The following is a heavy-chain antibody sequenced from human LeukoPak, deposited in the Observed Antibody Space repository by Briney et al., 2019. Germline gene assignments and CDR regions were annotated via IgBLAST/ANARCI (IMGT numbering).Heavy chain of an antibody. J-gene: IGHJ4*02. D-gene: IGHD5-18*01. CDR1: GGSISSSNW. CDR2: IYHSGST. CDR3: ARDIDGYGYSFDY. Sequence: SGTLSLTCAVSGGSISSSNWWSWVRQPPGKGLEWIGEIYHSGSTNYNPSLKSRVPISVDKSKNQFSLKLSSVTAADTAVYYCARDIDGYGYSFDYWGQGTLVTVSS. V-gene: IGHV4-4*02.